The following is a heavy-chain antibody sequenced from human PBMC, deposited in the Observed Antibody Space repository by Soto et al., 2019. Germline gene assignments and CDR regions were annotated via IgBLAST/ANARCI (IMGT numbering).Heavy chain of an antibody. CDR1: GFTFGNDA. Sequence: GGSLRLCCAAAGFTFGNDAMNGGREAPGKGLEWISSISDPGTSTYYANSVKGRLSMSRDNSKNTLFLQMNRLRADDTAVYFCAKSLVTPSAAFALWGRGTLVTVS. V-gene: IGHV3-23*01. CDR3: AKSLVTPSAAFAL. J-gene: IGHJ3*01. CDR2: ISDPGTST. D-gene: IGHD2-21*02.